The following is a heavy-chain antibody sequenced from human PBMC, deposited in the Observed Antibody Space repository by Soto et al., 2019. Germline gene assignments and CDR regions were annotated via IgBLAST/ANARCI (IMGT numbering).Heavy chain of an antibody. CDR2: IYYSGST. J-gene: IGHJ4*02. CDR1: GGSISSGGYY. V-gene: IGHV4-31*03. Sequence: PSETLSLTCTVSGGSISSGGYYWSWIRQHPGKGLEWIGYIYYSGSTYYNPSLKSRVTISVDTSKNQFSLKLSSVTAADTAVYYCAREATSLNYYDSSGPYWGQGTRVTGSS. D-gene: IGHD3-22*01. CDR3: AREATSLNYYDSSGPY.